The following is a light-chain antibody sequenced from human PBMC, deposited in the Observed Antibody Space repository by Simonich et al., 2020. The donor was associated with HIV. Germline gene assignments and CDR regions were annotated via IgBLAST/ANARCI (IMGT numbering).Light chain of an antibody. CDR2: GNS. V-gene: IGLV1-40*01. J-gene: IGLJ2*01. CDR1: SSNIGAGYD. Sequence: QSVLTQPPSVSGAPGQRVTISCTGSSSNIGAGYDVHGYQQLPGTAPKLLIYGNSKRPAGVPDRFSGSKSGTSASLAITGLQAEDEADYYCQSYDSSLSVIFGGGTKLTVL. CDR3: QSYDSSLSVI.